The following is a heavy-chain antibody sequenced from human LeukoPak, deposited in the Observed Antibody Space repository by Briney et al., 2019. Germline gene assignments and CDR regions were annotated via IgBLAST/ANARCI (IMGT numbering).Heavy chain of an antibody. V-gene: IGHV4-39*07. D-gene: IGHD3-10*01. Sequence: SETLSLICTVSSASITGRPYFWAWIRQSPGKGLEWIGSIYHSGSTYYNPSLKSRVTISVDTSKNQFSLKLSSVTAADTAVYYCARRAVGWSMVRGRGDYWGQGTLVTVSS. CDR3: ARRAVGWSMVRGRGDY. J-gene: IGHJ4*02. CDR2: IYHSGST. CDR1: SASITGRPYF.